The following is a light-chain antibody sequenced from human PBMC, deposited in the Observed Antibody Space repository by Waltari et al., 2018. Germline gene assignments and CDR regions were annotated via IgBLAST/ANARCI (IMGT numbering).Light chain of an antibody. J-gene: IGKJ2*01. CDR1: QTISSY. V-gene: IGKV1-39*01. CDR3: QQSYNTPFT. Sequence: DIQMTQSPSSLSAFVGDGVTIPCRASQTISSYLNWYQQKPGKAPNLLIYAASSLQSGVPSRFSGSGSGTDFTLTISSLQPEDFATYYCQQSYNTPFTFGQGTKLEIK. CDR2: AAS.